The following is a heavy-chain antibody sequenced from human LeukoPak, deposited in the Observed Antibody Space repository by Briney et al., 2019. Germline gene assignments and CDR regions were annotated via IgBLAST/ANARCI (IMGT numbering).Heavy chain of an antibody. CDR2: IYYSGST. J-gene: IGHJ2*01. Sequence: SETLSLTCTVSGDSISSGDYYWSWIRQPAGKGLEWIGYIYYSGSTNYIPSLKSRVTISLDTSKNQFSLKLSSVTAADTAVYYCAREVGGYRYGYRPTELYWYFDLWGRGTLVTVSS. V-gene: IGHV4-61*10. D-gene: IGHD5-18*01. CDR3: AREVGGYRYGYRPTELYWYFDL. CDR1: GDSISSGDYY.